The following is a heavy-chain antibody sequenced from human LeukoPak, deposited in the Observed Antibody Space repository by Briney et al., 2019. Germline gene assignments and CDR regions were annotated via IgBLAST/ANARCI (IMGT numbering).Heavy chain of an antibody. CDR1: GYTFTSYD. CDR3: ARAAAGLRPFDY. D-gene: IGHD1-14*01. J-gene: IGHJ4*02. CDR2: MNPNSGNT. V-gene: IGHV1-8*03. Sequence: ASVKVSCKASGYTFTSYDINWVRQATGQGLEWMGWMNPNSGNTGYAQKFQGRVTITRNTSISTAYMELSSLRSEDTAVYYCARAAAGLRPFDYWGQGTLVTVSS.